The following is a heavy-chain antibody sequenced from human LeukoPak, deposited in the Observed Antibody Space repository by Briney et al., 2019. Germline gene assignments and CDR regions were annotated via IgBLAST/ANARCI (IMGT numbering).Heavy chain of an antibody. CDR3: ARVRPGRVAATGYFDY. V-gene: IGHV4-59*08. Sequence: SETLSLTCTVSGGSISSYYWSWIRQPPGKGLEWIGYIYYSGSTNYNPSLKSRVTISIDMSKNQFSLKLQSVTAADTAVYYCARVRPGRVAATGYFDYWGQGTLVTVSS. J-gene: IGHJ4*02. CDR1: GGSISSYY. CDR2: IYYSGST. D-gene: IGHD6-13*01.